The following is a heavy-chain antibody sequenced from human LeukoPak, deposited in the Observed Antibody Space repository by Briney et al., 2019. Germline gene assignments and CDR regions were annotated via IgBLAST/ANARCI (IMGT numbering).Heavy chain of an antibody. J-gene: IGHJ4*02. D-gene: IGHD5-12*01. CDR3: ARGSTGGYSGYDATRKYFDY. V-gene: IGHV3-21*01. Sequence: GGSLRLSCAASGYTFNSYSMNWVRQAPGKGLEWVSSISSISSYIYYTDSVKGRFTISRDNAKNSLHLQMNSLRAEDTALYYCARGSTGGYSGYDATRKYFDYWGQGTLVTVSS. CDR2: ISSISSYI. CDR1: GYTFNSYS.